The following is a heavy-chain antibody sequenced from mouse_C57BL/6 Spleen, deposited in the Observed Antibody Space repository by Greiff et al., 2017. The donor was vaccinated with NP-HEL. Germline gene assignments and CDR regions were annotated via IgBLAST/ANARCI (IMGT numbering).Heavy chain of an antibody. CDR2: ISSGSSTI. CDR3: ARGDWDGAY. D-gene: IGHD4-1*01. Sequence: EVQLVESGGGLVKPGGSLKLSCAASGFTFSDYGMHWVRQAPEKGLEWVAYISSGSSTIYYADTVKGRFTISRDNAKNTLFLQMTSLRSEDTAMYYCARGDWDGAYWGQGTLVTVSA. CDR1: GFTFSDYG. V-gene: IGHV5-17*01. J-gene: IGHJ3*01.